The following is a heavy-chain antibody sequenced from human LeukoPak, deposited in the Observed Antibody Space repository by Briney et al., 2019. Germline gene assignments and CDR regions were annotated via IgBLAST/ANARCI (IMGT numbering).Heavy chain of an antibody. CDR2: TSAYNGNT. CDR3: ARGAVVVPAAMVR. CDR1: GYTFTSYG. D-gene: IGHD2-2*01. Sequence: ASVKVSCKSSGYTFTSYGISWVRQAPGQGLEWMGWTSAYNGNTNYAQKFQGRVNMTRDTSISTAYMELSRLRSDDTAVYYCARGAVVVPAAMVRWGQGTLVTVSS. V-gene: IGHV1-18*01. J-gene: IGHJ4*02.